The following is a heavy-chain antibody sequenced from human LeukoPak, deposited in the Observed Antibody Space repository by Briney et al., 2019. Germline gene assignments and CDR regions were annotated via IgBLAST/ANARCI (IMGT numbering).Heavy chain of an antibody. CDR3: ARDNYYDSSYFDY. Sequence: PGGSLRLSCAASGFTFSSYSMNWVRQAPGKGLEWVAVISYDGSNKYYADSVKGRFTISRDNSKNTLYLQMNSLRAEDTAVYYCARDNYYDSSYFDYWGQGTLVTVSS. D-gene: IGHD3-22*01. CDR2: ISYDGSNK. J-gene: IGHJ4*02. V-gene: IGHV3-30*03. CDR1: GFTFSSYS.